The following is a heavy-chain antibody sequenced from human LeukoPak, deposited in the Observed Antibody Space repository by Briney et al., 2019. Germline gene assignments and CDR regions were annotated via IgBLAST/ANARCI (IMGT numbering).Heavy chain of an antibody. CDR3: VRDQFYAFDV. CDR1: GFTFTSYT. J-gene: IGHJ3*01. Sequence: GGSLRLSCAASGFTFTSYTMNWVRQAPGKGLEWISYIRTSGGVVSYTDSVSGRFTISTDSAKNSLYLQMNSLRDDDTAVYYCVRDQFYAFDVWGQGTMVTVSS. CDR2: IRTSGGVV. V-gene: IGHV3-48*02.